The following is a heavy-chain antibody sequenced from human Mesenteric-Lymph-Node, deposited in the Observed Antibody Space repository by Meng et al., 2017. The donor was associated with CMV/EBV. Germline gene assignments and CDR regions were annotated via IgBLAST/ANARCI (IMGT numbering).Heavy chain of an antibody. V-gene: IGHV4-34*01. CDR2: IKNRGRK. J-gene: IGHJ1*01. CDR1: RGYK. Sequence: RGYKRSRIREDAGKGEEWIGEIKNRGRKKKKKKIKRRVTISVDTSKNQFSLKLSSVTAADTAVYYCARARGGYKRPEYFQHWGQGTLVTVSS. D-gene: IGHD5-24*01. CDR3: ARARGGYKRPEYFQH.